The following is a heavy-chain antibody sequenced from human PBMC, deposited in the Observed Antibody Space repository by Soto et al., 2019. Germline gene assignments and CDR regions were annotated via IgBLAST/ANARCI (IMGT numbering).Heavy chain of an antibody. CDR1: GGSFSGYY. CDR3: ARAASPYFDLLSAFHP. Sequence: PSETRSLTCSFYGGSFSGYYWSWIRQPPGEGLEWIVEINHSGSTNYNPSLKSRVTISVDTSKNQFSLRLTSLSAADTAVYYCARAASPYFDLLSAFHPWGQGTLVTVSS. CDR2: INHSGST. V-gene: IGHV4-34*01. J-gene: IGHJ5*02. D-gene: IGHD3-9*01.